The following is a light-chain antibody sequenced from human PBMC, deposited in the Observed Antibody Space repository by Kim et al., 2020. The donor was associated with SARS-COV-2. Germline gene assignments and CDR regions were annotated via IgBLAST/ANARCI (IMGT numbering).Light chain of an antibody. CDR2: GAS. V-gene: IGKV3-20*01. J-gene: IGKJ1*01. CDR1: QTVTSNY. Sequence: SPGERATLSCRARQTVTSNYLAWYQQKPGQAPRLLIYGASSRATGISDRFSGSGSGTDFTLTISRLEPEDFAVYYCQQYGSSPATFGQGTKVEIK. CDR3: QQYGSSPAT.